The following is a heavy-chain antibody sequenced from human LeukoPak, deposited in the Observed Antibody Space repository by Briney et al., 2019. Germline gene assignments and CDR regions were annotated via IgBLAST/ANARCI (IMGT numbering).Heavy chain of an antibody. D-gene: IGHD5-18*01. CDR1: GFTFSSYG. Sequence: PGRSLILSCAASGFTFSSYGMHWVRQAPGKGLEWVAVIWYDGSNKYYADSVKGRFTISRDNSKNTLYLQMNSLRAEDTAVYYCVRVTHSSYSYGYGHGDYWGQGTLVTVSS. CDR3: VRVTHSSYSYGYGHGDY. J-gene: IGHJ4*02. CDR2: IWYDGSNK. V-gene: IGHV3-33*01.